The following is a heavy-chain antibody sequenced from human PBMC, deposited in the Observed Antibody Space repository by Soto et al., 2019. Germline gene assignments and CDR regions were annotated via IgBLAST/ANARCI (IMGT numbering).Heavy chain of an antibody. CDR2: TYYRSKWYN. CDR3: ARGVTIFGVVIRGYGMDV. J-gene: IGHJ6*02. Sequence: PSQTLSLTCAISGDSVSSNSAAWNWIRQSPSRGLEWLGRTYYRSKWYNDYAVSVKSRITINPDTSKNQFSLQLHSVTPEDTAVYYGARGVTIFGVVIRGYGMDVWGQGTTVTVSS. CDR1: GDSVSSNSAA. D-gene: IGHD3-3*01. V-gene: IGHV6-1*01.